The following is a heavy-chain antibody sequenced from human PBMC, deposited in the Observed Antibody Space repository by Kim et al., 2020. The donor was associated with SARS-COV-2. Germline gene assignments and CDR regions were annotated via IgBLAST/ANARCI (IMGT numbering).Heavy chain of an antibody. J-gene: IGHJ3*02. V-gene: IGHV3-64*01. Sequence: GGSLRLSCAASGFTFSNYAMHWVRQAPGKGLEYVAAISSNGGSTYYANSVKGRFTISRDNSKNTLYLHMGSLRAEDMAVYYCARHFGYGDAFDIWGQGTMVTVSS. CDR2: ISSNGGST. CDR1: GFTFSNYA. D-gene: IGHD5-12*01. CDR3: ARHFGYGDAFDI.